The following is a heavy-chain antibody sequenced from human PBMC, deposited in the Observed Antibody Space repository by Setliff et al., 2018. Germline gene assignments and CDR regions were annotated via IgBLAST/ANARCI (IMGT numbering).Heavy chain of an antibody. J-gene: IGHJ3*01. CDR1: GDSISSGDYF. Sequence: TLSLTCTVSGDSISSGDYFWSRIRQPPGKGLEWIAYIYHSGSAYYNPSLKSRVTMSVDTSKNQFSLHLTSVTAADTAVYYCAREVGTSTSSDAFDVWGQGMMVTVSS. CDR3: AREVGTSTSSDAFDV. D-gene: IGHD1-26*01. V-gene: IGHV4-30-4*08. CDR2: IYHSGSA.